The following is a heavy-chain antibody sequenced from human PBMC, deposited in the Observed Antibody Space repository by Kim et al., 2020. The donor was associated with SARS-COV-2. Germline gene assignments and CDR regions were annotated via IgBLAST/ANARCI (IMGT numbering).Heavy chain of an antibody. Sequence: GGSLRLSCAASGFTFSSYSMNWVRQAPGKGLEWVSYISSSSSTIYYADSVKGRFTISRDNAKNSLYLQMNSLRAEDTAVYYCARIVRYYDSSGYSHFDYWGQGTLVTVSS. V-gene: IGHV3-48*04. CDR3: ARIVRYYDSSGYSHFDY. J-gene: IGHJ4*02. CDR2: ISSSSSTI. D-gene: IGHD3-22*01. CDR1: GFTFSSYS.